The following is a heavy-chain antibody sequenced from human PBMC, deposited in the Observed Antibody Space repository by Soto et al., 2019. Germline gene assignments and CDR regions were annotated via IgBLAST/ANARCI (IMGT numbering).Heavy chain of an antibody. CDR1: VDSINSYY. V-gene: IGHV4-4*07. Sequence: PSETLSLTCSVSVDSINSYYWNWVRQPAGKGLEWICRFWAAGYANYNPSLSGRVAMSIDTSKNLISLRLTSVTAADTALYFCARGPMAPTVDYLDYWGQGSPVTVSS. CDR3: ARGPMAPTVDYLDY. D-gene: IGHD2-21*01. J-gene: IGHJ4*02. CDR2: FWAAGYA.